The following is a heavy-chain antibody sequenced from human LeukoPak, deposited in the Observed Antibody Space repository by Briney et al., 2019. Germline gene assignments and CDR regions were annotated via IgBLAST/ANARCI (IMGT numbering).Heavy chain of an antibody. CDR1: GFTFSSYS. V-gene: IGHV3-21*01. CDR2: ISSSSSYI. Sequence: GGSLRLSCAASGFTFSSYSMNWVRQAPGKGLEWVSSISSSSSYIYYADSVKGRFTISRDNAKNSLYLQMNSLRAEDTAVYYCARDERHYYDSSGYQFPDWGQGTLVTVSS. CDR3: ARDERHYYDSSGYQFPD. D-gene: IGHD3-22*01. J-gene: IGHJ4*02.